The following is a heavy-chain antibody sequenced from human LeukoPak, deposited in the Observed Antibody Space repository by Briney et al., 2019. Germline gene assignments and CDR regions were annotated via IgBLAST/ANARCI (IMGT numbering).Heavy chain of an antibody. CDR3: ARGPQHIPMVLFGDY. CDR1: GYTFTSYA. CDR2: INTNTGNP. D-gene: IGHD3-10*01. V-gene: IGHV7-4-1*02. Sequence: GASVKVSSKASGYTFTSYAMNWVRQAPGQGREWMGWINTNTGNPTYAQGFTGRFVFSLDTAVSTAYLQISSLKAEDTAVYYCARGPQHIPMVLFGDYWGQGTLVTVSS. J-gene: IGHJ4*02.